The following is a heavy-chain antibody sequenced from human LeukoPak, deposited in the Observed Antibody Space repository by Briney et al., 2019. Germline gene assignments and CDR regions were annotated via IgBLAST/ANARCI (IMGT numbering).Heavy chain of an antibody. J-gene: IGHJ4*02. CDR3: ARDEYYYDSSGYYEPDY. CDR2: ISSSGSTI. D-gene: IGHD3-22*01. Sequence: PGGSLRLSCAASGFTFSSYWMSWVRQAPGKGLEWVSYISSSGSTIYYADSVKGRFTISRDNAKNSLYLQMNSLRAEDTAVYYCARDEYYYDSSGYYEPDYWGQGTLVTVSS. CDR1: GFTFSSYW. V-gene: IGHV3-48*04.